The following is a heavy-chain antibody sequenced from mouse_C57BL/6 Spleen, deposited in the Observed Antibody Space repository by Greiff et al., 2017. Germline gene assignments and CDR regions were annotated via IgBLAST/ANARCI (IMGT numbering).Heavy chain of an antibody. V-gene: IGHV3-6*01. CDR2: ISYDGSN. D-gene: IGHD2-3*01. Sequence: DVKLQESGPGLVKPSQSLSLTCSVTGYSITSGYYWNWIRQFPGNKLEWMGYISYDGSNNYNPSLKNRISITRDTSKNQFFLKLNSVTTEDTATYYWARGGGDGYPYFDVWGTGTTVTVSS. CDR1: GYSITSGYY. CDR3: ARGGGDGYPYFDV. J-gene: IGHJ1*03.